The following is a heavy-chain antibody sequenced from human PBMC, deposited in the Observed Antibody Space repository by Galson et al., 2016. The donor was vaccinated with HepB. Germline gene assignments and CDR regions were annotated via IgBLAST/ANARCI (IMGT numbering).Heavy chain of an antibody. J-gene: IGHJ4*02. CDR1: GASITSGTYY. V-gene: IGHV4-61*02. D-gene: IGHD5-24*01. Sequence: TLSLTCTVSGASITSGTYYWSWVRQPAGKGLEWIGSISTTWGTNYNPSLKGRVTISLDTSTGQFSLKLTSVTASETAVYYCTRSARDGLRDSWGRGVLVTVSS. CDR2: ISTTWGT. CDR3: TRSARDGLRDS.